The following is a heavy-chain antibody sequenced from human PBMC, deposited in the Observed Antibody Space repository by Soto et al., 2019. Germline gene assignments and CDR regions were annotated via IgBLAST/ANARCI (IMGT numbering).Heavy chain of an antibody. J-gene: IGHJ6*03. CDR1: GGSISSHNW. Sequence: QEQLQESGPGLVKHSGTLSLTCAVTGGSISSHNWWTWVRQPPGKGLEWIGEIHHSGNTNYNPSLKSRVTISVDKSKNQFSLKLSSVAAADTAVFYCARTGDTKTYYYYYMDVWGKGTTVIVSS. V-gene: IGHV4-4*02. CDR2: IHHSGNT. CDR3: ARTGDTKTYYYYYMDV. D-gene: IGHD7-27*01.